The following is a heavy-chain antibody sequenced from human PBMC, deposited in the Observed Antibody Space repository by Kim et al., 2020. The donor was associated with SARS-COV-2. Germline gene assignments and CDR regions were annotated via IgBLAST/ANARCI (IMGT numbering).Heavy chain of an antibody. V-gene: IGHV3-48*03. D-gene: IGHD5-18*01. CDR3: ARDSGYSYGYSRLDY. CDR1: GFTFSSYE. J-gene: IGHJ4*02. Sequence: GGSLRLSCAASGFTFSSYEMNWVRQAPGKGLEWVSYISSSGSTIYYADSVKGQFSISRDNAKNSLYLQMNSPRAEDTAVYYCARDSGYSYGYSRLDYWGQGNPVHVPS. CDR2: ISSSGSTI.